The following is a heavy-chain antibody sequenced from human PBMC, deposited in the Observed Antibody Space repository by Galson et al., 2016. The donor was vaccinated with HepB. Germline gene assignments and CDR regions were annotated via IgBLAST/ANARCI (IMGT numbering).Heavy chain of an antibody. CDR2: ISDSGDNT. CDR3: AKEGVYDFWSGYYGVDI. D-gene: IGHD3-3*01. J-gene: IGHJ3*02. Sequence: SLRLSCAASGFTFSNFAMSWVRQAPGKGLEWVAAISDSGDNTYYADSVKGRFTISRDNSRNTLFLQINSLRAEDTASYYCAKEGVYDFWSGYYGVDIWGQGTTVTVSS. CDR1: GFTFSNFA. V-gene: IGHV3-23*01.